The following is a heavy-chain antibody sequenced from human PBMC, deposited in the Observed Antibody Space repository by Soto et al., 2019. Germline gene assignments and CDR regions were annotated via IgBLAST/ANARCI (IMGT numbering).Heavy chain of an antibody. CDR3: ARLGKLVENKGELKRQPPYYYYGMHV. J-gene: IGHJ6*02. Sequence: PSGTLSLTCAVYGGSFSGYYWSWIRQPPGKGLEWIGEINHSGSTNYNPSLKSRVTISVDTSKNQFSLKLSSVTAADTAVYYCARLGKLVENKGELKRQPPYYYYGMHVWRHGTTVTVSS. CDR1: GGSFSGYY. CDR2: INHSGST. D-gene: IGHD1-26*01. V-gene: IGHV4-34*01.